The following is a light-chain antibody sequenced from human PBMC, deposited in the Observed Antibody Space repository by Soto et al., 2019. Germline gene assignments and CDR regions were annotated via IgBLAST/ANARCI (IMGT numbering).Light chain of an antibody. V-gene: IGKV3-15*01. Sequence: EKVMTQSPATLSVSPGETATLSCRASQSVTNNYLAWYQQKPGLAPRLLIYGASTRATGIPARFSGSGSGTEFTLTISSLQSEDFAVYYCQQYNNWPPITFGQGTRLEIK. CDR2: GAS. J-gene: IGKJ5*01. CDR3: QQYNNWPPIT. CDR1: QSVTNN.